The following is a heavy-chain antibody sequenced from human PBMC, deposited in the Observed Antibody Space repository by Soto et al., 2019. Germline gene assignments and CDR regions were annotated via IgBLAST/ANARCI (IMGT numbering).Heavy chain of an antibody. V-gene: IGHV4-30-4*01. CDR3: AREGYDILTGYPDYYYYGMDV. J-gene: IGHJ6*02. D-gene: IGHD3-9*01. CDR2: IYYSGST. CDR1: GGCISSGDYY. Sequence: ILSLTWTVAGGCISSGDYYWSWIRQPPGKGREWIGYIYYSGSTYYNPSLKSRVTISVDTSKNQFSLKLSSVTAADTAVYYCAREGYDILTGYPDYYYYGMDVWGQGTTVTVSS.